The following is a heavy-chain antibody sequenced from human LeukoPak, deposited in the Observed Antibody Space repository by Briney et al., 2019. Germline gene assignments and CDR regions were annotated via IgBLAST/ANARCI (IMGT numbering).Heavy chain of an antibody. J-gene: IGHJ6*04. V-gene: IGHV3-48*03. D-gene: IGHD3-10*02. CDR1: GFTFSSYE. CDR3: EELGITMIGGV. CDR2: ISISGSTI. Sequence: GGSLRLSCAASGFTFSSYEMNWVRQAPGKGVEWVSYISISGSTIYYADSVKGRFTISRDNAKNSLYLQMNSLRAEDTAVYYCEELGITMIGGVWGKGTTVTISS.